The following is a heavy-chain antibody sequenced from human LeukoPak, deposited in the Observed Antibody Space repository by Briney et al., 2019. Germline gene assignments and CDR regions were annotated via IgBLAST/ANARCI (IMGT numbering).Heavy chain of an antibody. Sequence: ASVKVSCKASGYSFTSYYMHWVRQAPGQGLEWMGIINPSGGSTSYAQKFQGRVTMTRDTSTSTVYMELSSLRSEDTAVYYCAKDIRITIFGSDYWGQGTLVTVSS. CDR2: INPSGGST. V-gene: IGHV1-46*01. CDR1: GYSFTSYY. CDR3: AKDIRITIFGSDY. D-gene: IGHD3-3*01. J-gene: IGHJ4*02.